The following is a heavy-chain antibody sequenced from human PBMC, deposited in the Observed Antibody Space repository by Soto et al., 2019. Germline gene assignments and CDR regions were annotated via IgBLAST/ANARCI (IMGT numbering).Heavy chain of an antibody. Sequence: SETLSLTCTVSGGSISPYYWSWIRQPPGKGLEWIGYVYYSGSTNYNPSLKSRVTISVDTSKNQFSLKLSSVTAADTAVYYCARGTSSSWAHYFDYWGQGTLVTVSS. D-gene: IGHD6-13*01. CDR2: VYYSGST. J-gene: IGHJ4*02. V-gene: IGHV4-59*01. CDR3: ARGTSSSWAHYFDY. CDR1: GGSISPYY.